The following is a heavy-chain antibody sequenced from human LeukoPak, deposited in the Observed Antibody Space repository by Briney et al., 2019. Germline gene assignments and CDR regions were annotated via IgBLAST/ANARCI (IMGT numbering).Heavy chain of an antibody. CDR1: GGSISSYY. V-gene: IGHV4-59*01. D-gene: IGHD2-2*01. Sequence: SETLSLTCTLSGGSISSYYWSCIRQPPGKGLVWIGYIYYSGSTNYNPSLKSRVTISVDTSKNQFSLKLSSVTAADTAVYYCARVFGSYCSSTSCYYNWFDPWGQGTLVTVSS. CDR2: IYYSGST. CDR3: ARVFGSYCSSTSCYYNWFDP. J-gene: IGHJ5*02.